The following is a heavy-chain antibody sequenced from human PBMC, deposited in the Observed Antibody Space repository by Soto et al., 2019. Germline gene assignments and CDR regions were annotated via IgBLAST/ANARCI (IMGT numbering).Heavy chain of an antibody. CDR2: ISYDGSNK. D-gene: IGHD6-19*01. V-gene: IGHV3-30*18. CDR3: AKIFGKYSSGWPHSSPYYGMDV. Sequence: QVQLVESGGGVVQPGRSLRLSCAASGFTFTTYGMHWVRQAPGKGLEWVAVISYDGSNKYYADSVKGRFTISRDNSKNTLYLQMNSLRTEDTAIYHCAKIFGKYSSGWPHSSPYYGMDVWGQGTTVTVSS. CDR1: GFTFTTYG. J-gene: IGHJ6*02.